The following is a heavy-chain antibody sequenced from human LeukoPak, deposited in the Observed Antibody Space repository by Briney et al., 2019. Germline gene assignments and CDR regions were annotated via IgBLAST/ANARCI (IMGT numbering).Heavy chain of an antibody. D-gene: IGHD4-17*01. J-gene: IGHJ4*02. CDR3: ARVHTVTTGPFDY. V-gene: IGHV4-39*01. CDR2: IYYSGST. CDR1: GGSISSSSYY. Sequence: SETLSLTCTVSGGSISSSSYYWGWIRQPPGKGLEWIGSIYYSGSTYYNPSLKSRVTISVDTSKNQFSLKLSSVTAADTAVYYCARVHTVTTGPFDYWGQGTLVTVSS.